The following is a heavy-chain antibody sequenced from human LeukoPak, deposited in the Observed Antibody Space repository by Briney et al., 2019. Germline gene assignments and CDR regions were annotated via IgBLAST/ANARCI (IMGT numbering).Heavy chain of an antibody. CDR1: GGTFSNNA. V-gene: IGHV1-69*06. J-gene: IGHJ3*02. CDR3: ARRYCTNGVCYDDRGAFDI. Sequence: GASVKVSCKASGGTFSNNAISWVRQAPGQGLEWMGGIIPIFGTTNYAQKFQGRVTVTADKSMSTAYMELSSLTSEDTAVYYCARRYCTNGVCYDDRGAFDIWGQGTLVTVSS. CDR2: IIPIFGTT. D-gene: IGHD2-8*01.